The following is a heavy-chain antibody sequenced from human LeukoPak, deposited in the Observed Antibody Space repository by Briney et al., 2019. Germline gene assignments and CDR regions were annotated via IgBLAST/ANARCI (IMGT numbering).Heavy chain of an antibody. CDR1: GFTFSSYA. D-gene: IGHD2-2*01. CDR3: ARGEDVVVPAAPFDD. V-gene: IGHV3-30-3*01. J-gene: IGHJ4*02. CDR2: ISYDGSNK. Sequence: GRSLRLSCAASGFTFSSYAMHWVRQAPGKGLEWVAVISYDGSNKYYADSVKGRFTISRDNSKNTLYLQMSSLRAEDTAAYYCARGEDVVVPAAPFDDWGQGTLVTVSS.